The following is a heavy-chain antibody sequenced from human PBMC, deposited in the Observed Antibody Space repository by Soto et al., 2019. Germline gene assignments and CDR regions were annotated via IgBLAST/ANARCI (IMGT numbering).Heavy chain of an antibody. CDR2: IYYSGST. Sequence: QLQLQESGPGLVKPSETLSLTCTVSGGSISSSSYYWRWIRQPPGKGLEWIGSIYYSGSTYYNPSTKGRVTVSVDTSKNQFSLKLSSVTAAGTAVYFCARLVGYCTNGLCYRRPYYFDYWGQGTLVTVSS. CDR3: ARLVGYCTNGLCYRRPYYFDY. CDR1: GGSISSSSYY. V-gene: IGHV4-39*01. J-gene: IGHJ4*02. D-gene: IGHD2-8*01.